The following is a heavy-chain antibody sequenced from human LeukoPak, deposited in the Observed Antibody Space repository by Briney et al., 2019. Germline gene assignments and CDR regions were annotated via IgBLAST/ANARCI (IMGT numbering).Heavy chain of an antibody. CDR2: ISFSGAST. V-gene: IGHV3-23*01. CDR1: GFTFSNYG. D-gene: IGHD3-16*01. Sequence: GGSLRLSCAASGFTFSNYGMSWVRQAPGKGLEWVSRISFSGASTYYADSVRGRFTISRDKSKNTLFLQMNSLRAEDTAVYYCAKGGYDYAEYVDYWGQGTLVTVSS. CDR3: AKGGYDYAEYVDY. J-gene: IGHJ4*02.